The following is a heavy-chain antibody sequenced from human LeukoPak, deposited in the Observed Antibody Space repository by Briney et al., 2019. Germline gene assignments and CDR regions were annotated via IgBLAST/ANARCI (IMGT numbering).Heavy chain of an antibody. Sequence: GGSLRLSCAASGFTVSSNYMSWDRQAPGKGLEWVSGINWNGGSTDYADSLKGRFTISRDNAKNSLYLQMNSLRAEDTALYYCAKDLGPGSMATSPGFDYWGQGTLVTVSS. CDR3: AKDLGPGSMATSPGFDY. J-gene: IGHJ4*02. CDR1: GFTVSSNY. CDR2: INWNGGST. V-gene: IGHV3-20*04. D-gene: IGHD5-24*01.